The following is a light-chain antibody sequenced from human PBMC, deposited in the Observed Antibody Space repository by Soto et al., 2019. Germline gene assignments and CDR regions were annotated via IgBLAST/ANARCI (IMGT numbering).Light chain of an antibody. J-gene: IGKJ1*01. CDR3: QQYGNSLWT. CDR2: GAS. V-gene: IGKV3-20*01. Sequence: ENVLTQSPGTLSLSPGERATLSCRASQSITSSSLAWYQQKPGQSPRLLIYGASNRATGLPDRFSGSGSGTDFTLTISRLEPEDFAVYSCQQYGNSLWTFGQGTKV. CDR1: QSITSSS.